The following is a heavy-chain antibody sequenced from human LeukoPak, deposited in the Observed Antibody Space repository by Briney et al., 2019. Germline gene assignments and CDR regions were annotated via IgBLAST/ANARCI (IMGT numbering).Heavy chain of an antibody. J-gene: IGHJ4*02. V-gene: IGHV1-18*01. CDR1: GYTFTSYG. CDR2: ISAYNGNT. Sequence: ASVKVSCKASGYTFTSYGISWVRQAPGQGLEWMGWISAYNGNTNYAQKLQGRVTMTTDTSTSTAYMELRSLRSDDTAVYYCARDRDCGGDCYEYYFDYWGQGTLVTVSS. D-gene: IGHD2-21*02. CDR3: ARDRDCGGDCYEYYFDY.